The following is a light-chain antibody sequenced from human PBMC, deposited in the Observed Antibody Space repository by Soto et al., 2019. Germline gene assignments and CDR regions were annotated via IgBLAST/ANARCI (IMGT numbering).Light chain of an antibody. V-gene: IGLV2-14*01. CDR1: SSDVGGYNY. J-gene: IGLJ2*01. Sequence: QSVLTQPASVSGSPGQSITISCTGTSSDVGGYNYVSWYQQHPGKAPKLMIYDVSNRPSGVSNRFSGSKSGNTAFLTIFGLQAEDEADYYCSSYTNSIPHVVFGGGTQLTVL. CDR3: SSYTNSIPHVV. CDR2: DVS.